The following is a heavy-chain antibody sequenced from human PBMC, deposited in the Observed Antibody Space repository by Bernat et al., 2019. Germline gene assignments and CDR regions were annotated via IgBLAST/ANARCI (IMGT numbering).Heavy chain of an antibody. CDR1: GLTFTTYS. D-gene: IGHD3-10*01. J-gene: IGHJ3*02. CDR3: ASATRSGSPI. Sequence: EVQLVESGGGLVQPGGSLRLSCAASGLTFTTYSMNWVRQAPGKGLEWVSYISTSSTGYAIYYADSVKGRFTISRDDAQSSLYLQMNSLRVEDTAVYYCASATRSGSPIWGQGTMVTVS. V-gene: IGHV3-48*01. CDR2: ISTSSTGYAI.